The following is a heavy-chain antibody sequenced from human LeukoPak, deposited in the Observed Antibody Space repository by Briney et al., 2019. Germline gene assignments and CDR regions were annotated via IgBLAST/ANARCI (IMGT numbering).Heavy chain of an antibody. CDR3: ARSGYYDFWSGYYPPLDV. V-gene: IGHV3-48*01. CDR2: ISSSSSTI. Sequence: GGSLRLSCAASGFTFSSYSMNWVRQAPGKGLEWVSYISSSSSTIYYADSVKGRFTISRDNAKNSLYLQMDSLRAEDTAVYYCARSGYYDFWSGYYPPLDVWGKGTTVTVSS. CDR1: GFTFSSYS. D-gene: IGHD3-3*01. J-gene: IGHJ6*04.